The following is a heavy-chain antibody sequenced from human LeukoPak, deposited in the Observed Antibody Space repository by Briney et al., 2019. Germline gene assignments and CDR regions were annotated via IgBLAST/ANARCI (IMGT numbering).Heavy chain of an antibody. V-gene: IGHV3-73*01. J-gene: IGHJ4*02. CDR1: GFTFSGSA. D-gene: IGHD1-26*01. Sequence: GGSLRLSCAASGFTFSGSALHWVRQASGKGLEWVGRIRSTANGYATAYAASVKGRFTISRDDSKNTAYLQMDSLKTEDTAVYYCAKYVGATPRLFDYWGQGTLVTVSS. CDR3: AKYVGATPRLFDY. CDR2: IRSTANGYAT.